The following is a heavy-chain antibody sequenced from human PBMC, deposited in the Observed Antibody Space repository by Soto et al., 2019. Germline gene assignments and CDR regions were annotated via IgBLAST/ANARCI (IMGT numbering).Heavy chain of an antibody. CDR1: GGSISSGGYY. CDR2: IYYSGST. J-gene: IGHJ5*02. V-gene: IGHV4-31*03. D-gene: IGHD4-17*01. CDR3: PRATTVTTFGGAWFDP. Sequence: PSETLSLTCTVSGGSISSGGYYWSWIRQHPGKGLEWIGYIYYSGSTYYNPSLKSRVTISVDTSKNQFSLKLSSVTAADTAVYYCPRATTVTTFGGAWFDPWGQGNLVTFPS.